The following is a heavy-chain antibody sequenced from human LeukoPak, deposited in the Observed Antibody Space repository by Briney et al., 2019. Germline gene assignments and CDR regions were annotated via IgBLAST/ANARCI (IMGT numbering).Heavy chain of an antibody. CDR1: AGSISSGCYY. CDR3: ARELASRGAFVI. CDR2: IYYIGST. J-gene: IGHJ3*02. D-gene: IGHD2-2*01. V-gene: IGHV4-31*03. Sequence: SHTLSPTCTVSAGSISSGCYYCTRIRQHPWKGLEWFGHIYYIGSTYYNPSLKSRVTISVDTAKKQCSLKVSSVTAADTAVYYCARELASRGAFVIWGQGTMVTVSS.